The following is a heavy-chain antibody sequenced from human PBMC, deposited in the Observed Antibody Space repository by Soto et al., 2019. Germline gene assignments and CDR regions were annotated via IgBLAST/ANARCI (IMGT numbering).Heavy chain of an antibody. J-gene: IGHJ6*02. CDR3: ARGDSTDCSNGVCSFFYNHDMDV. D-gene: IGHD2-8*01. Sequence: QVQLVQSGAEVKKPGASVKVSCKASGYSFTDYHIHWVRQAPGQGLEWLGRINPKSGGTSTAQKFQGWVTMTTDPSISPASMELTRLTSDDTATYYCARGDSTDCSNGVCSFFYNHDMDVWGQGTTVTVSS. CDR2: INPKSGGT. CDR1: GYSFTDYH. V-gene: IGHV1-2*04.